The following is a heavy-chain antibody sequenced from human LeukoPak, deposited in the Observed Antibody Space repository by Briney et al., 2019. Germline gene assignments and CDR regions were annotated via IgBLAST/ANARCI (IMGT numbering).Heavy chain of an antibody. D-gene: IGHD6-19*01. Sequence: GGSLRLSCAASGFTVSSNYMSWVRQAPGKGLEWVSVIYSGGSTYYADSVKGRFTISRDNSKNTLYLQMNSLRAEDTAVYYCARDRIAVAGTGYCGMDVWGQGTTVTVSS. J-gene: IGHJ6*02. CDR1: GFTVSSNY. CDR2: IYSGGST. CDR3: ARDRIAVAGTGYCGMDV. V-gene: IGHV3-53*01.